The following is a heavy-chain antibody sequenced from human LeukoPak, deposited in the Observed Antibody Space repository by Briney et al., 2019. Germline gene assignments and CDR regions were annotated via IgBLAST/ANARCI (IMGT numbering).Heavy chain of an antibody. V-gene: IGHV4-39*07. J-gene: IGHJ4*02. CDR2: IYYSGST. CDR3: ARVCGGDCYSALAYDY. CDR1: GGSISSSSYY. D-gene: IGHD2-21*02. Sequence: PSETLSLTCTVSGGSISSSSYYWGWIRQPPGKGLEWIGSIYYSGSTYYNPSLKSRVTISVDTSKNQFSLKLSSVTAADTAVYYCARVCGGDCYSALAYDYWGQGTLVTVSS.